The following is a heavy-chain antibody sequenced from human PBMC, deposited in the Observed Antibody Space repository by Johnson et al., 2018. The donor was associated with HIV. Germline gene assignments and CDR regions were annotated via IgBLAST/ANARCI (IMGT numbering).Heavy chain of an antibody. CDR1: GFTFSDYY. CDR3: AKEGEAFDI. D-gene: IGHD3-16*01. Sequence: VQLVESGGGVVQIGGSLRLSCAASGFTFSDYYMNWVRQAPGKGLEWVANIKQDGSEKYYVDSVKGRFTISRDNSKNTLYVQMNSLRAEDTAVYYCAKEGEAFDIWGQGTMVTVSS. CDR2: IKQDGSEK. V-gene: IGHV3-7*01. J-gene: IGHJ3*02.